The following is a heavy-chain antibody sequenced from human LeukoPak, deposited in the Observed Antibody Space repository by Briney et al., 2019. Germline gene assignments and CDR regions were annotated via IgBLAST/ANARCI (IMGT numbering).Heavy chain of an antibody. V-gene: IGHV3-20*04. Sequence: GGSLRLSCEASGFTFDDYGMSWVRQVPGKGLEWVSGINRNGDNTDYADSVKGRFTISRDNAKNSHFLQMNSLRVEDTAFYYCARGFRNGPFDCWGQGTLVTVSS. D-gene: IGHD2-8*01. J-gene: IGHJ4*02. CDR3: ARGFRNGPFDC. CDR1: GFTFDDYG. CDR2: INRNGDNT.